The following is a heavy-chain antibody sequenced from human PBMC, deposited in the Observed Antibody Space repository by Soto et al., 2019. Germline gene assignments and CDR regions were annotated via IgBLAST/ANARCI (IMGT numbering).Heavy chain of an antibody. CDR2: ISGSGGST. Sequence: GGSLRLSCAASGFTFSSYAMSWVRQAPGKGLEWVSAISGSGGSTYYADSVKGRFTISRDNAKNSLYLQMNSLRAEDTAVYYGEKDPGYSCCYYFDDWGQGTLVTVSS. D-gene: IGHD5-18*01. J-gene: IGHJ4*02. CDR3: EKDPGYSCCYYFDD. V-gene: IGHV3-23*01. CDR1: GFTFSSYA.